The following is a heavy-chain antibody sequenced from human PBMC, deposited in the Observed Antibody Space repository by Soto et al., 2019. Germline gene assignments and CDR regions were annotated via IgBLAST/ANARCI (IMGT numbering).Heavy chain of an antibody. D-gene: IGHD3-16*01. J-gene: IGHJ4*02. Sequence: EVQLVESGGGLVQPGGSLRLSCAASGFTFSSYSMNWVRQAPGKGLEWVSYISSSSSTIYYADSVKGRFTISRDNAKNSLDLQMISLRDEDTAVYYCAIDLGFSFDYWGQGTLVTVSS. CDR2: ISSSSSTI. V-gene: IGHV3-48*02. CDR3: AIDLGFSFDY. CDR1: GFTFSSYS.